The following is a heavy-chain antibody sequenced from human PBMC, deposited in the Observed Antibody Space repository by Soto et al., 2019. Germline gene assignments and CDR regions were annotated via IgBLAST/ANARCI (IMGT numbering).Heavy chain of an antibody. CDR2: ISGSGGST. J-gene: IGHJ5*02. CDR3: AKDHSRERSSWYWRGNWFDP. V-gene: IGHV3-23*01. CDR1: GFTFSSYA. D-gene: IGHD6-13*01. Sequence: GGSLRLSCAASGFTFSSYAMSWVRQAPGKGLEWVSAISGSGGSTYYADSVKGRFTISRDNSKNTLYLQMNSLRAEDTAVYYCAKDHSRERSSWYWRGNWFDPWGQGTLVTVSS.